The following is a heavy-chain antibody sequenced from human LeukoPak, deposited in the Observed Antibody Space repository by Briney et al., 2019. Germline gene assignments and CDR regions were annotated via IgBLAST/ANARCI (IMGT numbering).Heavy chain of an antibody. CDR3: ASFSWIAAAAPPFDY. J-gene: IGHJ4*02. CDR1: GYTFTGYY. V-gene: IGHV1-2*02. Sequence: ASVKVSCKASGYTFTGYYMHWVRQAPGQGLEWMGWINPNSGGTNYAQKFQGRVTMTRDTSISTAYMELSRLRSDDTAVYYCASFSWIAAAAPPFDYWGQGTLVAVSS. CDR2: INPNSGGT. D-gene: IGHD6-13*01.